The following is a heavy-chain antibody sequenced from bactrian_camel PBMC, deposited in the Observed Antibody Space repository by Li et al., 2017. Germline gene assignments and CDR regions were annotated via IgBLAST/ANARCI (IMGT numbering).Heavy chain of an antibody. D-gene: IGHD8*01. J-gene: IGHJ4*01. Sequence: QVQLVESGGGVVQPGGSLRLSCAASGFAFSNYYMYWVRQAPGKGLEWVSVIKSGGGSTYYLDSVKGRFTISRDNAKNTLYLQLNSLKTEDTAMYFCTQGVYWSTIGDIQRHQRGQGTQVTVS. V-gene: IGHV3S1*01. CDR1: GFAFSNYY. CDR2: IKSGGGST. CDR3: TQGVYWSTIGDIQRHQ.